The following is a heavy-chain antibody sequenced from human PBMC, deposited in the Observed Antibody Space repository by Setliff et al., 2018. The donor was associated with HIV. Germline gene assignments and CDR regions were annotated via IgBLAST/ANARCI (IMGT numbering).Heavy chain of an antibody. V-gene: IGHV4-30-2*03. CDR3: ARLSGGMVPNY. CDR1: GGSISSGYS. D-gene: IGHD3-10*01. CDR2: IYYNGNA. J-gene: IGHJ4*02. Sequence: SETLSLTCSVSGGSISSGYSWTWIRQAPGKGLEWVGYIYYNGNAYYNPSLKSRVTISVDPSKNQILLRLSSVTAADTAVYYCARLSGGMVPNYWGQGTLVTVS.